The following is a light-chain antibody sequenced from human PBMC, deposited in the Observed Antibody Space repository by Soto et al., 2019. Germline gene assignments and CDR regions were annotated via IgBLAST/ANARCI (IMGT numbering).Light chain of an antibody. CDR1: SSDIGAYNF. Sequence: QSALTQPASVSGSPGQSITISCTGTSSDIGAYNFVSWYQQHPGKAPKLMLYDVNIRPSGVSNRFSGSKSGNTASLTISGPQAEDGANYYAPSWTTTPTMIFGGGTKLPVL. J-gene: IGLJ2*01. V-gene: IGLV2-14*03. CDR3: PSWTTTPTMI. CDR2: DVN.